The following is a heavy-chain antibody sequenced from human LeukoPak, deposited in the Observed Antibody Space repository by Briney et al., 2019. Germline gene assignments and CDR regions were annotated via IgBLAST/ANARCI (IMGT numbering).Heavy chain of an antibody. CDR2: MNPNNGYT. CDR3: ARAPPRDAFDI. CDR1: GYTFTSYD. J-gene: IGHJ3*02. Sequence: ASVKVSCKASGYTFTSYDINWVRQATGQGLEWMGWMNPNNGYTGNAQKFQGRVTITRNTSISTAYMELSSLRSEDTAVYYCARAPPRDAFDIWGQGTMVTVSS. V-gene: IGHV1-8*03.